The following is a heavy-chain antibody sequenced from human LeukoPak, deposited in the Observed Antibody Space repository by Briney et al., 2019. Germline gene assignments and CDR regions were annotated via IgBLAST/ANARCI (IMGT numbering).Heavy chain of an antibody. CDR3: VRDKGGRSGAIYYDAFDV. J-gene: IGHJ3*01. CDR1: GFSFNTYW. D-gene: IGHD1-26*01. CDR2: IDQGGSTK. V-gene: IGHV3-7*01. Sequence: PGGSLRLSCAASGFSFNTYWLIWVRQALGKGLEWVANIDQGGSTKYYVDSLKGRFTISRDNAKNSLYLQMNSLRAEDTAVYYCVRDKGGRSGAIYYDAFDVWGQGTMVTVSS.